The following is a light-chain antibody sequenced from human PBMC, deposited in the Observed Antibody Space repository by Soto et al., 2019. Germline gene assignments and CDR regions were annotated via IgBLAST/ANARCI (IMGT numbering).Light chain of an antibody. V-gene: IGKV3-20*01. CDR1: QSVSSSY. CDR3: QQYGSSLRT. J-gene: IGKJ1*01. Sequence: EIVLKKSPGTLSLSPNERATLSCRASQSVSSSYLAWYQQQPGQAPRLLIYGASSRATGIPDRFSGSGSGTDFTLTISRLEPEDFAVYYCQQYGSSLRTFGQGTKVDIK. CDR2: GAS.